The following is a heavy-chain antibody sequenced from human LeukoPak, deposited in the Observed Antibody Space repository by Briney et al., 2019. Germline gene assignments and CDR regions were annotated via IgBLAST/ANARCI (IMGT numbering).Heavy chain of an antibody. Sequence: GGSLRLSCAASGFTFSGSAMHWVRQASGKGLEWVGRISSKTKSYATAYAASVKGRFTISRDDSKNTAYLQMNSLKTEDTAVYYCTRFTSSPAYWGQGTLVTVSS. CDR3: TRFTSSPAY. CDR1: GFTFSGSA. CDR2: ISSKTKSYAT. J-gene: IGHJ4*02. D-gene: IGHD2-2*01. V-gene: IGHV3-73*01.